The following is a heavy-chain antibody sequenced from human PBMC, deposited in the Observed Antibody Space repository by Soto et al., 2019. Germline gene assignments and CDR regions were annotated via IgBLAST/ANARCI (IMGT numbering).Heavy chain of an antibody. CDR1: GGSISSSSYY. CDR3: ACIFSGGYGYGFYYYGMDV. V-gene: IGHV4-39*01. CDR2: IYYIGST. Sequence: PSETLSLTCTVSGGSISSSSYYWSWIRQPPGKGLEWIGSIYYIGSTYYNPSLKSRVTISVDTSKNQFSLKLSSVTAADTAVYYCACIFSGGYGYGFYYYGMDVWGQGTTVT. D-gene: IGHD5-18*01. J-gene: IGHJ6*02.